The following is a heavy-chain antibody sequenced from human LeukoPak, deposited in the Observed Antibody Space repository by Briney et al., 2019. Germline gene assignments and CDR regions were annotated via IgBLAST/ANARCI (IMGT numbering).Heavy chain of an antibody. CDR3: AKDGVGGYFDC. Sequence: QPGGSLRLSCSASGFTFTNYDIHWVRQALGKGLEWVAIISYDRRNKYYADSVKGRFTISRDNSKNTLYLQMNSLRAEDTAVYYCAKDGVGGYFDCWGQGNLVTVSS. V-gene: IGHV3-30*18. J-gene: IGHJ4*02. D-gene: IGHD3-16*01. CDR1: GFTFTNYD. CDR2: ISYDRRNK.